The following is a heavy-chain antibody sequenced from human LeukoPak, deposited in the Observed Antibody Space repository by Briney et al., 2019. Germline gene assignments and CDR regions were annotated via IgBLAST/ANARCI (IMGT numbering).Heavy chain of an antibody. D-gene: IGHD3-22*01. CDR2: IYYSGRT. V-gene: IGHV4-39*01. CDR1: GGSISSSSYY. Sequence: PSETLSLTCTVSGGSISSSSYYWDWIRQPPGKGLEWIGTIYYSGRTYYSPSLRSRVTMSVDPSNNQFSLTLRSVTAADTALYYCARRRYFDGSGYLEWGQGTLLSVSS. CDR3: ARRRYFDGSGYLE. J-gene: IGHJ1*01.